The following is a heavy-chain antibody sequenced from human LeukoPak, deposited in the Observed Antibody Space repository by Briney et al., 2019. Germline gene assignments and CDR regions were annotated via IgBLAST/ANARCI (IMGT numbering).Heavy chain of an antibody. V-gene: IGHV3-21*04. CDR1: GVTFSSYS. J-gene: IGHJ5*02. Sequence: GGSLRLSCAASGVTFSSYSMNWFRQAPGKGLEWVSSISSSSSYIYYADSVKGRFTTSRDNAKNSPYLQMNSMRAEDTSASHSGSSVAVWNPYYPFAGWFEPWGQGTLVTVSS. CDR3: GSSVAVWNPYYPFAGWFEP. D-gene: IGHD3-3*01. CDR2: ISSSSSYI.